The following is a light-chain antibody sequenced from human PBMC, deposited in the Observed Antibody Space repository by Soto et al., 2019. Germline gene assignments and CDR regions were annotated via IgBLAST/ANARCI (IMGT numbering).Light chain of an antibody. CDR1: QGIRDA. CDR3: LQHNSYPQT. V-gene: IGKV1-17*01. J-gene: IGKJ1*01. Sequence: DLQMTQSPSSLSASVGDRVTITCRASQGIRDALGWYQQKPGKAPKRLIYAASSLQSGVPSRFSGSGSVTEFNLPISSLQPEDFATSSCLQHNSYPQTFGQGTKVEIK. CDR2: AAS.